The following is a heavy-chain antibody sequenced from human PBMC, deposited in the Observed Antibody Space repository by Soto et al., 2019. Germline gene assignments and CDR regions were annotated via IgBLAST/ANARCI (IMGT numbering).Heavy chain of an antibody. CDR1: GFAFSSYG. CDR2: VWSDGGKT. Sequence: QVQLVESGGGVVQPGRSLRLSCAASGFAFSSYGMYWVRQAPGKGLEWVAVVWSDGGKTYYGDAVKGRFTISRDNSNNTLYLQMSSLSAEDTSVYYCARGGGWSVYLPPYYMDVWGKGTTVTVSS. CDR3: ARGGGWSVYLPPYYMDV. V-gene: IGHV3-33*01. J-gene: IGHJ6*03. D-gene: IGHD3-3*01.